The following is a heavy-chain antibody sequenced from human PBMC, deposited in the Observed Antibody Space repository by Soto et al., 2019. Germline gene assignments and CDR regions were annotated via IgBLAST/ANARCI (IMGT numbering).Heavy chain of an antibody. J-gene: IGHJ6*02. D-gene: IGHD3-10*01. Sequence: PGGALRGSGAASGFTFSSYAMSWVRQAPGKGLEWVSAISGSGGSTYYADSVKGRFTISRDNSKNTLYLQMNSLRAEDTAVYYCASLWFGELLYGMDVWGQGTTVTVSS. CDR3: ASLWFGELLYGMDV. CDR1: GFTFSSYA. CDR2: ISGSGGST. V-gene: IGHV3-23*01.